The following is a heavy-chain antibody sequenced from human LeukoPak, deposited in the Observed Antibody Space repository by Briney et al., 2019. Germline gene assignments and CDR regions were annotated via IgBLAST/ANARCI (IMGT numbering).Heavy chain of an antibody. V-gene: IGHV3-9*01. J-gene: IGHJ5*02. CDR1: GFTFDDYA. CDR3: ARVWNNWFDP. CDR2: ISWNSDDQ. D-gene: IGHD1-1*01. Sequence: GGSLRLSCAASGFTFDDYAMHWVRQVPGKGLEWVSGISWNSDDQGYADSVRGRFTISRDNAKNSLHLQMNSLRVEDTAVYYCARVWNNWFDPWGQGTLVTVSS.